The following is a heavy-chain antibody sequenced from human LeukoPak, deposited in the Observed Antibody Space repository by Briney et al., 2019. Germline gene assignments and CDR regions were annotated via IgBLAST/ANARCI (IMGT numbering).Heavy chain of an antibody. CDR3: AGALRSQLINWFDP. CDR2: INSDGSST. CDR1: GFTFSSSW. Sequence: GSLRLSCAASGFTFSSSWMHWVRQGPGKGLMWVSRINSDGSSTNYADSVKGRFTISRDNAKNTLYLEMNSLRADDTAVYYCAGALRSQLINWFDPWGQGTLVTVSS. D-gene: IGHD1-1*01. J-gene: IGHJ5*02. V-gene: IGHV3-74*01.